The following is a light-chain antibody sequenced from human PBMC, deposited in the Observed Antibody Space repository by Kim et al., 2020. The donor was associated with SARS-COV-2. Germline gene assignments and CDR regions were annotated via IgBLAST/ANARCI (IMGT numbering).Light chain of an antibody. CDR2: QDS. V-gene: IGLV3-1*01. CDR3: QAWDSSTVV. CDR1: KLGDKY. Sequence: VSPVQTASITCSGDKLGDKYACWYQQKPGQSPVLVIYQDSQRPSGIPERFSGSNSGNTATLTISGTQAMDEADYYCQAWDSSTVVFGGGTQLTVL. J-gene: IGLJ2*01.